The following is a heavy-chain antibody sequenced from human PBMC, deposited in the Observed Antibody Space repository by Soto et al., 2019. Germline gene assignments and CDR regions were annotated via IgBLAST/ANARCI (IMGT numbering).Heavy chain of an antibody. CDR1: GASINNSY. J-gene: IGHJ4*02. V-gene: IGHV4-4*07. CDR2: IYSSGKT. Sequence: NPSETLSLTGTVSGASINNSYWSWIRQPAGNGLEWIGRIYSSGKTNYNSSLKSRVTMSVDTSKNQFSLNLGSVTAADTAVYYCARGPGLLPLGYFDYWGQGTLVTVSS. CDR3: ARGPGLLPLGYFDY.